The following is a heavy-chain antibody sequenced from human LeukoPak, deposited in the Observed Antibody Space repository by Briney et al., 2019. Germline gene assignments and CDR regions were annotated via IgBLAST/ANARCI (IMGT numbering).Heavy chain of an antibody. CDR3: AKEKDYYGSGSHAWDY. Sequence: GGSLRLSCAASGFTFSSYAMSWVRQAPGKGLEWVSGISGSGGSTYYADSVKGRFTISRDNSKNTVNLQMNSLRAEDTAVYYCAKEKDYYGSGSHAWDYWGQGALVTVSS. CDR2: ISGSGGST. CDR1: GFTFSSYA. V-gene: IGHV3-23*01. D-gene: IGHD3-10*01. J-gene: IGHJ4*02.